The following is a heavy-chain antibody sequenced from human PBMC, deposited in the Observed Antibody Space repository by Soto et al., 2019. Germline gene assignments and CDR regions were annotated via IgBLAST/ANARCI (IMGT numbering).Heavy chain of an antibody. J-gene: IGHJ4*02. Sequence: ASVKVSCKASGYTFTGYAMHWVRQAPGQRLEWMGWINAGNGNTKYSQKFQGRVTITRDTSASTAYMELSSLRSEDTAVYYCARDTTRWSNYPGYWGQGTLVTVSS. CDR3: ARDTTRWSNYPGY. CDR1: GYTFTGYA. D-gene: IGHD3-3*01. CDR2: INAGNGNT. V-gene: IGHV1-3*01.